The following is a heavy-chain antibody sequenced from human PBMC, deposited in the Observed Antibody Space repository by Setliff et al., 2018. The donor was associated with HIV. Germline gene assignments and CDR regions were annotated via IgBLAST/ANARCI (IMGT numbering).Heavy chain of an antibody. J-gene: IGHJ6*03. D-gene: IGHD2-15*01. CDR2: IYYTGNT. V-gene: IGHV4-39*01. CDR3: ARHEGYLYDGSRYSCDYYYMDV. Sequence: SETLSLTCTVSDGSITTDNYFWGWIRQPPGKGLEWIGSIYYTGNTYSNSSLKSRVSMSVDTSKKQISLRLHSVTAADTAVYYCARHEGYLYDGSRYSCDYYYMDVRGKGTTVTVSS. CDR1: DGSITTDNYF.